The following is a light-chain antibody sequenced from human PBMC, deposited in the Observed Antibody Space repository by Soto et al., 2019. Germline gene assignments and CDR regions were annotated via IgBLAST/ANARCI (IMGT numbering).Light chain of an antibody. CDR2: DAS. Sequence: EIVLTQSPATLSLSPGERATLSCRAGQSVSSYLAWYQEKPGPAPRLLIYDASNRATGIPARFSGSGSGTDFTLTISSLEPEDFAVYYCQQRSNWPLTFGGGTKVDIK. CDR1: QSVSSY. V-gene: IGKV3-11*01. CDR3: QQRSNWPLT. J-gene: IGKJ4*01.